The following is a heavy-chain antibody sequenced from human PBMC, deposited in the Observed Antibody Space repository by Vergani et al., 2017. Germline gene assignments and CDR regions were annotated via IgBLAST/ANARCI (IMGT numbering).Heavy chain of an antibody. J-gene: IGHJ6*02. CDR3: ARQVAVAGKWWGPYYYYGMDV. D-gene: IGHD6-19*01. V-gene: IGHV5-10-1*01. CDR2: IDPSDSYT. Sequence: EVQLVQSGAEVKKPGESLKISCKGSGYSFTSYWIGWVRQMPGKGLEWMGRIDPSDSYTNYSPSFQGHVTISADKSISTAYLQWSSLKASDTAMYYCARQVAVAGKWWGPYYYYGMDVWSQGTTVTVSS. CDR1: GYSFTSYW.